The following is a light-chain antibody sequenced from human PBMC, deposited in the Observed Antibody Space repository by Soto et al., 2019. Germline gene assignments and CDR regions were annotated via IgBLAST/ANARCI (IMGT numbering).Light chain of an antibody. J-gene: IGKJ4*01. Sequence: EIVMTQYPDTLPVSPGETVALSFRASQSVRTNLAWYQHKPGQTPRLLIYGATTRDTGIPARFSGSGSGTEFTLTISSLQSEDFEVYCCQQYNNWPLTFGGGTKVDIK. CDR2: GAT. V-gene: IGKV3D-15*01. CDR3: QQYNNWPLT. CDR1: QSVRTN.